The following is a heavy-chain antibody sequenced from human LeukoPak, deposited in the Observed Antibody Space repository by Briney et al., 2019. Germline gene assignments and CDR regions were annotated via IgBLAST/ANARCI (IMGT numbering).Heavy chain of an antibody. J-gene: IGHJ2*01. V-gene: IGHV5-51*01. D-gene: IGHD3-10*01. CDR1: GYSFTSYW. CDR2: IYPGDSDT. Sequence: GESLKISCKGSGYSFTSYWIGWVRQMPGKGLEWMGIIYPGDSDTRYSPSFQGQVTISADKSISTAYLQWSSLKASDTAMYYCARGGDYYGSGSYPTSPYWYFDLWGRGTLVTVSS. CDR3: ARGGDYYGSGSYPTSPYWYFDL.